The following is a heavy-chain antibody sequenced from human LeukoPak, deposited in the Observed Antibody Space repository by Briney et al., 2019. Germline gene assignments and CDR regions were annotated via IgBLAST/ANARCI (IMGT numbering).Heavy chain of an antibody. D-gene: IGHD3-22*01. CDR2: ISSSGSTI. CDR1: GFTFSSYE. Sequence: GGSLRLSCAASGFTFSSYEMNWVRQAPGKGLEWVSYISSSGSTIYYADSVKSRFTISRDNAKNSLYLQMNSLRAEDTAVYYCARGGGRGDYNERYYFDYWGQGTLVTVSS. J-gene: IGHJ4*02. CDR3: ARGGGRGDYNERYYFDY. V-gene: IGHV3-48*03.